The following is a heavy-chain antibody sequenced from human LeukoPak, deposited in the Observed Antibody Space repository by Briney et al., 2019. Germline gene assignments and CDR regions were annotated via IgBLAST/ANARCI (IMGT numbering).Heavy chain of an antibody. CDR3: AKDPSPLYIEQLPV. J-gene: IGHJ6*04. D-gene: IGHD6-13*01. Sequence: PGGSLRLSCAASGFTFSSYGMSWVRQAPGKGLEWVSAISGSGGSTYYADSVKGRFTISRDNSKNTLYLQMNSLRAEDTAVYYCAKDPSPLYIEQLPVWGKGTTVTISS. CDR2: ISGSGGST. V-gene: IGHV3-23*01. CDR1: GFTFSSYG.